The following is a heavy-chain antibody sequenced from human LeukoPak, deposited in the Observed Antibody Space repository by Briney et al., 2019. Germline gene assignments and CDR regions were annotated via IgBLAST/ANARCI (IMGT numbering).Heavy chain of an antibody. J-gene: IGHJ5*02. CDR1: GGSFSGYY. D-gene: IGHD5-12*01. CDR2: INHSGST. Sequence: SETLSLTCAVYGGSFSGYYWSWIRQPPGKGLEWIGEINHSGSTNYNPSLKSRVTISVDTSKNQFSLKLSSVTAADTAVYYCARAPVGGYDPWGQGTLVTVSS. CDR3: ARAPVGGYDP. V-gene: IGHV4-34*01.